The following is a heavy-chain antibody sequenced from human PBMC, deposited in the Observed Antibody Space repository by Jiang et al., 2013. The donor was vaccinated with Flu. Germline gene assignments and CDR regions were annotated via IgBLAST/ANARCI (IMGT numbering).Heavy chain of an antibody. CDR2: INAGNGNT. CDR3: ARGDVLLWFGEGHGDDY. J-gene: IGHJ4*02. V-gene: IGHV1-3*01. Sequence: GAEVKKPGASVKVSCKASGYTFTSYAMHWVRQAPGQRLEWMGWINAGNGNTKYSQKFQGRVTITRDTSASTAYMELSSLRSEDTAVYYCARGDVLLWFGEGHGDDYWGQGTLVTGLL. D-gene: IGHD3-10*01. CDR1: GYTFTSYA.